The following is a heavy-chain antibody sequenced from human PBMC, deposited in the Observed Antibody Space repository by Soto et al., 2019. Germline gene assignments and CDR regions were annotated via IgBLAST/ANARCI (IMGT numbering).Heavy chain of an antibody. Sequence: SETLSLTCTVSGGSISSGGYYWSWIRQHPGKGLEWIGYIYYSGSTYYNPSLKSRVTISVDTSKNQFSLKLSSVTAADTAVYYCARRGVVAAHYYMDVWGKGTTVTVSS. CDR2: IYYSGST. V-gene: IGHV4-31*03. CDR3: ARRGVVAAHYYMDV. D-gene: IGHD2-15*01. J-gene: IGHJ6*03. CDR1: GGSISSGGYY.